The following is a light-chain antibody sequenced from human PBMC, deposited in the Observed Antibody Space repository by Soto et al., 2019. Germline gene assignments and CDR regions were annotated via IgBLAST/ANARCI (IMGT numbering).Light chain of an antibody. V-gene: IGKV3-20*01. CDR3: QQYGSSPTT. CDR2: GAS. J-gene: IGKJ1*01. CDR1: QSVSSSY. Sequence: EIVLSHSPGTLSLSRGERATLSCMSSQSVSSSYLAWYQQKTGQAPRLXIYGASSRATGIPDRFSGSGYGTDFNLTISRLEPEDFAVYYCQQYGSSPTTFGQGTKVDIK.